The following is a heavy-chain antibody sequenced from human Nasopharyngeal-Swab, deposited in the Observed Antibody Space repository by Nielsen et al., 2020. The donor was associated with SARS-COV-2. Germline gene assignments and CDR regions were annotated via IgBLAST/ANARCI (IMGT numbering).Heavy chain of an antibody. J-gene: IGHJ4*02. Sequence: GVLKISCAASGFTFRRYWMHWVRQAPGKGLEWVARIDNYGTITNHADSVRGRFTISRDNAENTLFLQMNSLRVEDTAVYYCGRDLGGAGSSWGQGTLVSVSS. CDR1: GFTFRRYW. V-gene: IGHV3-74*01. CDR3: GRDLGGAGSS. CDR2: IDNYGTIT. D-gene: IGHD3-10*01.